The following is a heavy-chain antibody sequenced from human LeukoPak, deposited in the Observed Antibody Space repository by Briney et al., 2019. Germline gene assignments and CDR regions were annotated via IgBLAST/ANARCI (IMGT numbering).Heavy chain of an antibody. CDR3: VKTFCSSTKCYPTSFDS. CDR1: GFIFSNFP. D-gene: IGHD2-2*01. CDR2: ISHSASNV. J-gene: IGHJ5*01. V-gene: IGHV3-23*01. Sequence: GGSLRLSCAASGFIFSNFPMSWVRQAPGRGLEWVSSISHSASNVHYAEAVRGRLTISRDNSKNMLYLQMNNVRSEDSALYYCVKTFCSSTKCYPTSFDSWGQGILVTVSS.